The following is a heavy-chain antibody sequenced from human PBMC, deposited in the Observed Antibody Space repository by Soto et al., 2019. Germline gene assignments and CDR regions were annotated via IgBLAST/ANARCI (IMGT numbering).Heavy chain of an antibody. CDR2: ISGSGGST. CDR1: GFTFSSYA. Sequence: EVQLLESGGGLVQPGGSLRLFCAASGFTFSSYAMSWVRQAPGKGLEWVSAISGSGGSTYYAESVKGRFTISRYNSKITPYLQMNSLRAEDTAVYYCAKDRTWIQLWLRGYYFDYWGQGTLVTVSS. D-gene: IGHD5-18*01. V-gene: IGHV3-23*01. CDR3: AKDRTWIQLWLRGYYFDY. J-gene: IGHJ4*02.